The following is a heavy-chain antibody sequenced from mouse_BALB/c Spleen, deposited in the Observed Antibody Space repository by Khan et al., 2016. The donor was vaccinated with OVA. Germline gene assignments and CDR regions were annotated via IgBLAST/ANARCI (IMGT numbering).Heavy chain of an antibody. CDR3: AREAKAY. Sequence: QIQLVQSGPELKKPGATVKISCKASGYTFTNYGMNWVKQAPGKGLKWMGWINPYTGETTYADDFKGRFAFSLDTSASTAYLQINNLKNEDTATYSCAREAKAYWGQGTLVTVSA. CDR2: INPYTGET. J-gene: IGHJ3*01. D-gene: IGHD6-1*01. V-gene: IGHV9-3-1*01. CDR1: GYTFTNYG.